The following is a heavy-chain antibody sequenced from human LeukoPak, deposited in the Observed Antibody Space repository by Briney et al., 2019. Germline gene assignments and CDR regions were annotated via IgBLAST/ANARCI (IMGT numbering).Heavy chain of an antibody. D-gene: IGHD4-17*01. J-gene: IGHJ4*02. V-gene: IGHV3-21*01. CDR3: ARYLDYGDYFYFDC. CDR2: ISRSSSYI. CDR1: GFTFRSYS. Sequence: GGSLRLSCAASGFTFRSYSMNWVRQAPGKGLEWVSSISRSSSYIYYADSVKGRFTISRDNAKNSLYLQMNSLRAEDTAVYYCARYLDYGDYFYFDCWGQGTLVTVSP.